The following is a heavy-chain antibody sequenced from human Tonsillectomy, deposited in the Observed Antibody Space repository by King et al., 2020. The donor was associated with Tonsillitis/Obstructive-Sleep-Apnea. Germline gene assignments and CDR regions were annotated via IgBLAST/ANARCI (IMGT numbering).Heavy chain of an antibody. Sequence: VQLVESGGGLVKPGGSLRLSCAASGFTFSDFYMSWIRQAPGKGLEWVSYISSSGTTIYYADSVKGRFTISRDNAKNSLYLQMNSLRAEDTAVYYCAGGYSSSWSSRYYYYMDVWGEGTTVTVSS. CDR1: GFTFSDFY. J-gene: IGHJ6*03. D-gene: IGHD6-13*01. CDR3: AGGYSSSWSSRYYYYMDV. V-gene: IGHV3-11*01. CDR2: ISSSGTTI.